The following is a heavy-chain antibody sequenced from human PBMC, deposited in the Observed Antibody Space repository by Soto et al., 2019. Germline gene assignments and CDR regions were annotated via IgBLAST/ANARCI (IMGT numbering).Heavy chain of an antibody. CDR2: ISYDGSNK. CDR3: ATSNGGTYYYYYGMDV. V-gene: IGHV3-30*03. CDR1: GFTFSSYG. J-gene: IGHJ6*02. Sequence: QVQLVESGGGVVQPGRSLRLSCAASGFTFSSYGMHWVRQAPGKGLEWVAVISYDGSNKYYADSVKGRFTISRDNSKNTLYLQMNSQRAEDTAVYHCATSNGGTYYYYYGMDVWGQGTTVTVSS. D-gene: IGHD1-26*01.